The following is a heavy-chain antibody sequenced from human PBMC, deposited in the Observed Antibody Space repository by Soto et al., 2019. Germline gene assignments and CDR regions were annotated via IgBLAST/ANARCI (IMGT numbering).Heavy chain of an antibody. CDR1: GYRFTSYG. CDR2: ISGNSGNT. D-gene: IGHD6-13*01. Sequence: ASVKVSCKASGYRFTSYGVTWVRQAPGEGLEWMGWISGNSGNTQYAQKFQGRVTMTRDTSMSTAYMELSSLRSEDTAVYYCARVKSSSSWYIRLAAFDIWGQGTMVTV. J-gene: IGHJ3*02. V-gene: IGHV1-18*01. CDR3: ARVKSSSSWYIRLAAFDI.